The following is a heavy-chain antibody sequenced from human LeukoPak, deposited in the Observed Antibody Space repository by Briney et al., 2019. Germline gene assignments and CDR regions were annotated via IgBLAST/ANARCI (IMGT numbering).Heavy chain of an antibody. Sequence: VASVKVSCKASGYTFTGYYMHWVRQAPGQGLEWMGWINPNSGGTNYAQKFQGRVTMTRDTSVSTAYMELSRLRSDDTVVYYCAREDYYGSGSYNAFDIWGQGTMVTVSS. CDR2: INPNSGGT. J-gene: IGHJ3*02. CDR1: GYTFTGYY. V-gene: IGHV1-2*02. CDR3: AREDYYGSGSYNAFDI. D-gene: IGHD3-10*01.